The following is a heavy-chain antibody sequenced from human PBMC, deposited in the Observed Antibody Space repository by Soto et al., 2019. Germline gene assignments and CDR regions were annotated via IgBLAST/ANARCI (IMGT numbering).Heavy chain of an antibody. J-gene: IGHJ4*02. CDR1: RGAFSSCA. CDR2: IIRIFHTT. CDR3: VHRRDGYNSAFFDY. Sequence: SLQVSCKSSRGAFSSCAFIWVRQAPGQGLEWMGGIIRIFHTTTYAQKFQGRVTITADESTSAAYMELISLRSDDTAVYYCVHRRDGYNSAFFDYWGQGTLVTVSS. D-gene: IGHD5-12*01. V-gene: IGHV1-69*13.